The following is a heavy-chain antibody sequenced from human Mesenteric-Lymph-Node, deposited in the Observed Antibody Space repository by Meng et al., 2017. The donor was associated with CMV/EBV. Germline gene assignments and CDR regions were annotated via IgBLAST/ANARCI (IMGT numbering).Heavy chain of an antibody. CDR3: ARVGISRGSGIVDY. CDR2: IYYSGNS. V-gene: IGHV4-30-2*01. D-gene: IGHD3-10*01. J-gene: IGHJ4*02. Sequence: SGGSITSKGSSWTSIRQPPGKGLESIGYIYYSGNSYYNPSLKSRVTMSVDRSKNEFSLKLTSVTAADTAKYYCARVGISRGSGIVDYWGQGTLVTVSS. CDR1: GGSITSKGSS.